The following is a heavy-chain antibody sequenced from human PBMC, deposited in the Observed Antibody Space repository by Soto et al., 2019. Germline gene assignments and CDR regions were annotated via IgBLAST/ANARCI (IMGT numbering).Heavy chain of an antibody. J-gene: IGHJ5*02. D-gene: IGHD3-22*01. CDR3: ARDHYPQPPFGSSGYYDWFDP. Sequence: PGGSLRLSCAASGFTFSSYSMNWVRQAPGKGLEWVSYISSSSSTIYYADSVKGRFTISRDNAKNSLYLQMNSLRDEDTAVYYCARDHYPQPPFGSSGYYDWFDPWGQGTLVTVSS. V-gene: IGHV3-48*02. CDR2: ISSSSSTI. CDR1: GFTFSSYS.